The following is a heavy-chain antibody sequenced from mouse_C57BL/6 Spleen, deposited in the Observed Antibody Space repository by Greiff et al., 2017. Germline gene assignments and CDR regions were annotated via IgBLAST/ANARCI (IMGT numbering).Heavy chain of an antibody. CDR3: ARHDGYHVGFAY. Sequence: EVMLVESGGGLVQPGGSLKLSCAASGFTFSDYGMAWVRQAPRKGPAWVAFISNLAYSIYYADPVTGRFTISRENAKNTLYLEMSSLRSEDTAMYYCARHDGYHVGFAYWGQGTLVTVSA. J-gene: IGHJ3*01. D-gene: IGHD2-3*01. CDR2: ISNLAYSI. CDR1: GFTFSDYG. V-gene: IGHV5-15*01.